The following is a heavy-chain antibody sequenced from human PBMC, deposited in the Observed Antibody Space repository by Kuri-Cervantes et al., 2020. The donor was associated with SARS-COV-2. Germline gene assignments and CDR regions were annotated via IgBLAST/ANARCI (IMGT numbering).Heavy chain of an antibody. J-gene: IGHJ6*03. D-gene: IGHD2/OR15-2a*01. CDR1: GFTFSSYG. CDR2: IRYDGSNK. V-gene: IGHV3-30*02. Sequence: GESLKISCAASGFTFSSYGMHWVRQAPGKGLEWVAFIRYDGSNKYYADSVKGRFTISRDNSKNTLYLQMNSLRAEDTAVYYCARDGARPFYYYYYYMDVWGKGTTVTVSS. CDR3: ARDGARPFYYYYYYMDV.